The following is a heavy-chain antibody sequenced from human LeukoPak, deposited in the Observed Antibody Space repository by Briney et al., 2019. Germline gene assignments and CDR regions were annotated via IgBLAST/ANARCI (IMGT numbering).Heavy chain of an antibody. D-gene: IGHD4-17*01. V-gene: IGHV1-18*01. J-gene: IGHJ5*02. CDR3: ARDPMNYGDYVNWFDP. Sequence: ASVKVSCKASGYTFTSYGISWVRQAPGQGLEWMGWISAYNGNTNYAQKLQGRVTMTTDTSTSTAYMELRSLRSDDTAVYYCARDPMNYGDYVNWFDPWGQGTLVTVSS. CDR2: ISAYNGNT. CDR1: GYTFTSYG.